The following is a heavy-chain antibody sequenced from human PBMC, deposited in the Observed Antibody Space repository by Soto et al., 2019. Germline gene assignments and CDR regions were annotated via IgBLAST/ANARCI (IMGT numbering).Heavy chain of an antibody. J-gene: IGHJ4*02. CDR3: ARDRYCSGDSCYPLDY. CDR2: ISPLFSTS. Sequence: QVQLVQSGAEVKKPGSSVKVSCKASGATFNNYVNSWVRQAPGQGLEWMGGISPLFSTSNYAQRFQGRVTITADKSTTTVHMELSSLRSEDTAVYYCARDRYCSGDSCYPLDYWGQGTLVTVSS. CDR1: GATFNNYV. D-gene: IGHD2-15*01. V-gene: IGHV1-69*06.